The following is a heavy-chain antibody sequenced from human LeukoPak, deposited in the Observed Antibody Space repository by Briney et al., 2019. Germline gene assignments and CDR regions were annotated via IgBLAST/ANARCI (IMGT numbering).Heavy chain of an antibody. V-gene: IGHV3-66*01. CDR1: GFTVSSNY. D-gene: IGHD3-9*01. J-gene: IGHJ4*02. CDR2: IYSGGST. Sequence: PGGSLRLSCAASGFTVSSNYMSCVRQAPGQGLESVSVIYSGGSTYYADSVKGKFTISRDNSKNTLYLQMNSLRAEDTAVYYCAKTLTGGSSFNYWGQGTLVTVSS. CDR3: AKTLTGGSSFNY.